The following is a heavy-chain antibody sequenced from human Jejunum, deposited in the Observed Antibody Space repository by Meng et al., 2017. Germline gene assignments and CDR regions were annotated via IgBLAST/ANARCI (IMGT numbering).Heavy chain of an antibody. CDR1: GESFSGYY. J-gene: IGHJ4*02. V-gene: IGHV4-34*02. D-gene: IGHD3-3*02. Sequence: QVQLTKWGAGMLKPSETLSLTCAVVGESFSGYYWNWLRQSPGKGLEWIGQITYTGVVDYNPSLKSRVTIFVDTPKRQLSLNLTSVTAADTAVYYCARVLALIDSWGQGTLVTVSS. CDR3: ARVLALIDS. CDR2: ITYTGVV.